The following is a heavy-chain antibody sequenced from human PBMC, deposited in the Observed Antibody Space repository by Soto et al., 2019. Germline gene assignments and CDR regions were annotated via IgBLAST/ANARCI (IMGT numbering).Heavy chain of an antibody. Sequence: GGSLRLSCAASGFTFSSYAMSWVRQAPGKGLEWVSGMSGSGGSTYYVDSVKGRFTISRDNSKNTLYLQMNSLRAEDTAVYYCASDGTVIRARNYIDYWGQASLVTVSS. CDR3: ASDGTVIRARNYIDY. D-gene: IGHD4-17*01. CDR1: GFTFSSYA. J-gene: IGHJ4*02. CDR2: MSGSGGST. V-gene: IGHV3-23*01.